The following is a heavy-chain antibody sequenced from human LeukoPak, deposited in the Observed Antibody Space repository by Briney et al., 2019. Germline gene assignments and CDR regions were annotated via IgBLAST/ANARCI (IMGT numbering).Heavy chain of an antibody. Sequence: GGSLRLSCAASGFTFSDHYMDWVRQAPGKGLEWVGRTRNKANSYTTEYAASVKGRLTISRDDSKNSLYLQMNSLKTEDTAVYYCVREGTTDYWGQGTLVTVSS. V-gene: IGHV3-72*01. CDR2: TRNKANSYTT. CDR1: GFTFSDHY. D-gene: IGHD4-11*01. CDR3: VREGTTDY. J-gene: IGHJ4*02.